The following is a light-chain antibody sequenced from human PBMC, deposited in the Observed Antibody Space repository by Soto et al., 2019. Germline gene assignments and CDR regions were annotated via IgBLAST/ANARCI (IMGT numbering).Light chain of an antibody. V-gene: IGLV2-14*01. J-gene: IGLJ1*01. CDR3: SSYTSSSTYV. CDR1: SSDVGGYNY. CDR2: EVS. Sequence: QSVLTQPASVSGSPGQSITISCTGTSSDVGGYNYVSWYQQHPGKAPKLMIYEVSNRPSGVSNRFSGFKSGNTASLTISGLQDEDEADDYCSSYTSSSTYVFGTGTKVTVL.